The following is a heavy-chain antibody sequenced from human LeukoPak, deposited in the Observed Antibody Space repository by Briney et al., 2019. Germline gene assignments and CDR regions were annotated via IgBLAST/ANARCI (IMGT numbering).Heavy chain of an antibody. V-gene: IGHV1-2*02. CDR1: GYTFTGYY. CDR2: INPNSGGT. CDR3: ARDQVTSIAAAGTAAHRY. Sequence: ASVKVSCKASGYTFTGYYMHWVRQAPGQGLEWMGWINPNSGGTNYAQKFQGRVTMTRDASISTAYMELSRLRSDDTAVYYCARDQVTSIAAAGTAAHRYWGQGTLVTVSS. D-gene: IGHD6-13*01. J-gene: IGHJ4*02.